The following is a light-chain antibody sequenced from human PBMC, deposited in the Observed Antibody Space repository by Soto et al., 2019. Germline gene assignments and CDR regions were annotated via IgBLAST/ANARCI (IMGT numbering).Light chain of an antibody. CDR2: GAS. V-gene: IGKV1-9*01. J-gene: IGKJ4*01. CDR3: QHVYSYPLT. CDR1: QGINHY. Sequence: DIQLTQSPSVLSASVGDRVAITCRASQGINHYVAWYQQKPGKAPKCLIYGASALQSGVPSRFSGSGSWAEFTLSISSLQPEDFATYYCQHVYSYPLTFDGGTRVEI.